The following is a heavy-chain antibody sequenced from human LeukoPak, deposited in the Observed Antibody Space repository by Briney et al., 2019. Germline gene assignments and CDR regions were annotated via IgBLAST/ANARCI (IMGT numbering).Heavy chain of an antibody. D-gene: IGHD3-10*01. CDR1: GFTFNSCA. Sequence: GGSLRLSCEASGFTFNSCAMSWVRQTPGKGLEWVSVITSDGGGTYYADSVKGRFTVSRDNSKYTLYLQMNSLRAEDTAVYYCGSSTYYYDYALDGWGQGTTVTVSS. V-gene: IGHV3-23*01. CDR3: GSSTYYYDYALDG. CDR2: ITSDGGGT. J-gene: IGHJ6*02.